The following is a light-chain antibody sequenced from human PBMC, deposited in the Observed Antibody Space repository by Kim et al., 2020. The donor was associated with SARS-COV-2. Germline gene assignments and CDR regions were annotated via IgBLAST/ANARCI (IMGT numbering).Light chain of an antibody. J-gene: IGKJ4*01. CDR1: QSVSSN. CDR2: GAS. CDR3: QQYNNWPLT. V-gene: IGKV3-15*01. Sequence: ASPGERATFSCRASQSVSSNLTWYQQKPGQAPRLLIKGASTRATGIPARISGSGSGTEFTLTISSLQSEDFAVYYCQQYNNWPLTFGGGTKVDIK.